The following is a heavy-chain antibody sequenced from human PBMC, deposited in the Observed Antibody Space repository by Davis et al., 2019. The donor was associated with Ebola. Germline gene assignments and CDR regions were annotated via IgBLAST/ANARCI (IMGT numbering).Heavy chain of an antibody. Sequence: ASVKVSCKASGYTFTSYYMHWVRQAPGQGLEWMGIINPSGGSTSYAQKFQGRVTMTRDTSTSTVYMELSSLRSEDTAVYYCARGSVGATKAGAFDIWGQGTMVTVSS. V-gene: IGHV1-46*01. D-gene: IGHD1-26*01. CDR2: INPSGGST. CDR3: ARGSVGATKAGAFDI. CDR1: GYTFTSYY. J-gene: IGHJ3*02.